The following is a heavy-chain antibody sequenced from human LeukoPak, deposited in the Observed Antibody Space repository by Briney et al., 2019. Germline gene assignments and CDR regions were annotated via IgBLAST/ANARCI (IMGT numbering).Heavy chain of an antibody. CDR3: ARLHGDYASGTPPFDH. V-gene: IGHV4-31*03. D-gene: IGHD3-10*01. J-gene: IGHJ4*02. CDR2: LYGSGST. Sequence: SETLSLTCTVSGGSISSSNYYRGWVRQPPGKGLEWIGYLYGSGSTYLNPSLESRVSMSLDTSQNQFSLSLRSVTAADTALYYCARLHGDYASGTPPFDHWGQGALVTVSS. CDR1: GGSISSSNYY.